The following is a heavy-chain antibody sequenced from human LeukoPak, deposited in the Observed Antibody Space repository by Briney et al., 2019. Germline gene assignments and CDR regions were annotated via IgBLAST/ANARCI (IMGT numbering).Heavy chain of an antibody. D-gene: IGHD3-22*01. CDR1: GGSTSSYY. V-gene: IGHV4-59*01. CDR2: IYYSGST. J-gene: IGHJ4*02. CDR3: ARVRYKFLGGYYFDY. Sequence: ASETLSLTCTVSGGSTSSYYWSWLRQPPGKGLEWIGYIYYSGSTNYNPSLKSRVTISVDTSKNQFSLKLSSVTAADTAVYYCARVRYKFLGGYYFDYWGQGTLVTVSS.